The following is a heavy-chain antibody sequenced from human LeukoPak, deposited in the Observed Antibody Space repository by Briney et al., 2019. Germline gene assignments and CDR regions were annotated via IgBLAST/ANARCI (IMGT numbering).Heavy chain of an antibody. D-gene: IGHD3-10*01. V-gene: IGHV3-7*01. J-gene: IGHJ4*02. CDR1: GFTFSSYW. Sequence: GGSLRLSCAASGFTFSSYWMSWVRQAPGKGLEWVANIKQDGSEKYYVDSVKGRFTISRDNAKNSLYLQMNSLRAEDTAVYYCAREDYYGSGSYYNYVDYWGQGTLVTVSS. CDR3: AREDYYGSGSYYNYVDY. CDR2: IKQDGSEK.